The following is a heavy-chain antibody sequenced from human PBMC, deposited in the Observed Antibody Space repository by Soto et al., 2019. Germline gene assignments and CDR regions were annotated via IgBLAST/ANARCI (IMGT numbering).Heavy chain of an antibody. V-gene: IGHV1-18*01. CDR2: ISPYNGNT. J-gene: IGHJ4*02. D-gene: IGHD4-17*01. CDR3: ARESVAFGDYRY. CDR1: GYTFTTYG. Sequence: QVQLVQSGAEVTRPGASVRVSCKASGYTFTTYGINWVRQAPGQGLEWMGWISPYNGNTNFAQKFQGRLTMTTDTSKSTVYMDLRSLKFDDTAVYFCARESVAFGDYRYWGQGTLVTVSS.